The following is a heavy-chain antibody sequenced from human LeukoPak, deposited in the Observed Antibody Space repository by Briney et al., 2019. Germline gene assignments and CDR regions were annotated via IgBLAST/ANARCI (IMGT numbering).Heavy chain of an antibody. J-gene: IGHJ3*02. V-gene: IGHV3-23*01. D-gene: IGHD3-3*01. CDR1: TFTFSNYA. CDR3: AKDIHTIDALDI. CDR2: ISGSGDST. Sequence: PGGSLRLSCTASTFTFSNYAMSWVRQAPGKGLEWVSAISGSGDSTYYADSVKGRFTISRDISNNTPYLQMKSLRAEDTAVYYCAKDIHTIDALDIWGQGTMVTVSS.